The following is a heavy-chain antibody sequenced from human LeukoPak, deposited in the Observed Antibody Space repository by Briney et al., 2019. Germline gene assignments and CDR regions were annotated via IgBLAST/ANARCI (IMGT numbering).Heavy chain of an antibody. CDR1: GFSVSSNY. D-gene: IGHD3-10*01. Sequence: GGSLRLSCAASGFSVSSNYMNWVRQAPGKGLEWVSATYSGGSTYYADSVTGRFTISRDNSKNTLYLQMNSPRAEDTAVYYCARGNLGSGSYSAFDIWGQGTMVTVSS. CDR2: TYSGGST. CDR3: ARGNLGSGSYSAFDI. V-gene: IGHV3-53*01. J-gene: IGHJ3*02.